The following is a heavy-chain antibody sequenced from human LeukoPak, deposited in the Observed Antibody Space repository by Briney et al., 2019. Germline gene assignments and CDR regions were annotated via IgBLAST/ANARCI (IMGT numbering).Heavy chain of an antibody. CDR3: ARVLGLKGFDS. CDR2: IDPSSTYI. J-gene: IGHJ5*01. CDR1: GFTFRSYS. V-gene: IGHV3-21*01. Sequence: GGSLRLSCAASGFTFRSYSMNWVRQAPGKGLEWVSAIDPSSTYIYYADPVKGRFTISRDNAENSLYLQMNSLRVEDTAVYYCARVLGLKGFDSWGQGTVVTVSS. D-gene: IGHD7-27*01.